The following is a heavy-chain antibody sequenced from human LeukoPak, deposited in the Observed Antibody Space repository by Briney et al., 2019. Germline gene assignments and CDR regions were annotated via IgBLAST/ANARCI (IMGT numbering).Heavy chain of an antibody. J-gene: IGHJ4*02. Sequence: ASVKVSCKASGYTFTGYYMHWVRQAPGQGLEWMGWINPNSGGTNYAQKFQGRVTMPRDTSISTAYMELSRLRSDDTAVYYCARIHSSGWYGSGDYFDYWGQGTLVTVSS. D-gene: IGHD6-19*01. CDR2: INPNSGGT. CDR3: ARIHSSGWYGSGDYFDY. V-gene: IGHV1-2*02. CDR1: GYTFTGYY.